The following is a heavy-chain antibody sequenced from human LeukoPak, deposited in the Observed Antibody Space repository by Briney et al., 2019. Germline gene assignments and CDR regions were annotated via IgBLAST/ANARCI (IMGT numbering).Heavy chain of an antibody. Sequence: GGSLRLSCAASGFTFSSYEMNWIRQAPRKGLEWVSYTSSSGSTKYYADSVKGRFTISRDNAKNSLYLQMNSLRAEDTAVYYCARGIGSSSWPLALWGQGTLVIVSS. CDR3: ARGIGSSSWPLAL. CDR2: TSSSGSTK. CDR1: GFTFSSYE. D-gene: IGHD6-13*01. J-gene: IGHJ4*02. V-gene: IGHV3-48*03.